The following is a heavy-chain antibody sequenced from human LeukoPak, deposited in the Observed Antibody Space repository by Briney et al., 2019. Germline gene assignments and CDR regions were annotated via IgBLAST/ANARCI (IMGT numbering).Heavy chain of an antibody. Sequence: PSETLSLTCTVSGGFISSYYWSWIRQPPGKGLEWIGYIYYSGSTNYNPSLKSRVTISVDTSKNQFSLKLNSVTAADTAVYYCARLSTYYDILTGYRPYGMDVWGQGTTVTVSS. CDR2: IYYSGST. V-gene: IGHV4-59*08. CDR3: ARLSTYYDILTGYRPYGMDV. D-gene: IGHD3-9*01. CDR1: GGFISSYY. J-gene: IGHJ6*02.